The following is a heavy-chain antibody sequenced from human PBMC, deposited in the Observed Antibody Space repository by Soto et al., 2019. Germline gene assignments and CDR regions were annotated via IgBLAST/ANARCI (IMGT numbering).Heavy chain of an antibody. CDR2: ISYGGSNK. D-gene: IGHD2-21*01. Sequence: GGSLILSCAASGFTFRSYWMSWVRQAPGKGLGWVAVISYGGSNKYYEDSVKGRFTISRDNSKNTLYLQMNSLRAEDTAVYYCAKDGEGMDVWGQGTTVTVSS. CDR1: GFTFRSYW. CDR3: AKDGEGMDV. J-gene: IGHJ6*02. V-gene: IGHV3-30*18.